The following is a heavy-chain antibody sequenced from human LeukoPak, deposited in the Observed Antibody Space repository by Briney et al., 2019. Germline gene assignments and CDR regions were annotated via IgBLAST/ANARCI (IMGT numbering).Heavy chain of an antibody. J-gene: IGHJ3*02. D-gene: IGHD3-3*01. CDR1: GYSISSGYY. CDR2: IHHSGST. CDR3: ARHLSIFGVVITIDAFDI. Sequence: SETLSLTCAVSGYSISSGYYWGWIRQPPGKGLEWIGSIHHSGSTYYNPSLKSRVTISVDTSKNQFSLKLSSVTAADTAVYYCARHLSIFGVVITIDAFDIWGQGTMVTVSS. V-gene: IGHV4-38-2*01.